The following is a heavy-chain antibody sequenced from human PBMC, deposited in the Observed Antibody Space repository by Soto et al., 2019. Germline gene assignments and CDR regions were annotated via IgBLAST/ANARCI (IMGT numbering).Heavy chain of an antibody. V-gene: IGHV4-4*02. J-gene: IGHJ6*02. CDR2: IYHSGST. CDR3: ARRVGGDGYNFYYYYGMDV. CDR1: GGSISSSNW. Sequence: QVQLQESGPGLVKPSGTLSLTCAVSGGSISSSNWWSWVRQPPGKGLEWIGEIYHSGSTNYNPSLKSRVTISVDKSKNQFSLKLSSVTAADTAVYYCARRVGGDGYNFYYYYGMDVWGQGTTVTVSS. D-gene: IGHD3-16*01.